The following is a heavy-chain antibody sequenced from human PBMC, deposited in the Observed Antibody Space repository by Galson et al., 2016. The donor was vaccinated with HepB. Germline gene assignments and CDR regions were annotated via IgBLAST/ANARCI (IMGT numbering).Heavy chain of an antibody. Sequence: SLRLSCAASGLSVTTYGMHWVRQAPGKGLEWVAVILYDGNSEYYADSVKGRFTIFRDTSENTLYLQMNSLGPDDTAVYYCAGESGSSDSGDAFDIWGQGTMVTVSS. CDR2: ILYDGNSE. V-gene: IGHV3-30*19. CDR3: AGESGSSDSGDAFDI. D-gene: IGHD2-15*01. CDR1: GLSVTTYG. J-gene: IGHJ3*02.